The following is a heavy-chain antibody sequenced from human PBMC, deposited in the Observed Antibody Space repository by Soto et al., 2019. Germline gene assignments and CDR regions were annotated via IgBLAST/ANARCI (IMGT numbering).Heavy chain of an antibody. Sequence: GGSLRLSCAASGVNVNTNYMSWVRQAPGKGLEWVSIIYSDGTTYYADSVKGRFTISRGYSGNTLYLQMSSLRAEDTAVYYCARDVTVTTPTYFNLWGQGTLVTVSS. CDR3: ARDVTVTTPTYFNL. CDR2: IYSDGTT. D-gene: IGHD4-17*01. CDR1: GVNVNTNY. J-gene: IGHJ4*02. V-gene: IGHV3-66*01.